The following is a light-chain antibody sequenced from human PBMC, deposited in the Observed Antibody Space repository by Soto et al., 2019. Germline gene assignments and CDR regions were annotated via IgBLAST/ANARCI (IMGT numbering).Light chain of an antibody. Sequence: DNQMTQSPSTLSASIGDRVTITCRASHSISTWLAWYQQKPGRAPKSLIYDASILESGVPSRFSGSGSGTEFTLTISSLQPDDLATYYCQQYNSFSWTFGQGTKVEI. CDR2: DAS. CDR3: QQYNSFSWT. V-gene: IGKV1-5*01. CDR1: HSISTW. J-gene: IGKJ1*01.